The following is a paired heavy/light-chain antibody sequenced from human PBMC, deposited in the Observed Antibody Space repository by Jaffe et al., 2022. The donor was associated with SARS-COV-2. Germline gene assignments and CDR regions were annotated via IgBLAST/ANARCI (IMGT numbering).Heavy chain of an antibody. J-gene: IGHJ4*02. CDR2: IGADGNT. CDR3: AREGPSPFFDY. CDR1: GFTFSTYA. Sequence: EVQLLESGGGLVQPGESLRFSCEASGFTFSTYALSWVRQTPTKGLEWVSAIGADGNTHYPESMRGRVTVSRDVSKNMFYLQMHNLRAEDTAVYYCAREGPSPFFDYWGQGILVTVSS. V-gene: IGHV3-23*01.
Light chain of an antibody. CDR3: HQYGVAPHA. V-gene: IGKV3-20*01. Sequence: EMVLTQSPGTLSLSSGERATLSCRASQSIPYNRLAWYQQKPGQAPRLLVYGASSRATGVPDRFSGSGSGTDFTLTVSSLEPEDSALYYCHQYGVAPHAFGQGTKLEIK. J-gene: IGKJ2*01. CDR1: QSIPYNR. CDR2: GAS.